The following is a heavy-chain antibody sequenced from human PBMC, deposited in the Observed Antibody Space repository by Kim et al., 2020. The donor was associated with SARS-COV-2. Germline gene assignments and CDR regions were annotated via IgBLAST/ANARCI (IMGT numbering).Heavy chain of an antibody. Sequence: GGSLRLSCAVSGFTLSSNWMHWVRPVPGKRLVWVSRIDHEGTGTSYADSVKGRFTLSSDDAKNTGYFTMHNLRADDPSVYSCATVFEPWGQG. J-gene: IGHJ1*01. CDR1: GFTLSSNW. V-gene: IGHV3-74*01. CDR3: ATVFEP. CDR2: IDHEGTGT. D-gene: IGHD3-9*01.